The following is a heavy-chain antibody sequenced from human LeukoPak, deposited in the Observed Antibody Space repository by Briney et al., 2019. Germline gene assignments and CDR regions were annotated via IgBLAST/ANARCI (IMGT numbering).Heavy chain of an antibody. CDR2: IYSGGST. D-gene: IGHD2-2*01. Sequence: GGSLRLSCAASGFTVSSNYMSWVRQAPGKGLEWVSVIYSGGSTYYADSVKGRFTISRDNSKNTLYLQMNSLRAEDTAVYYCARSIVPLGYFDHWGQGTLVTVSS. CDR3: ARSIVPLGYFDH. CDR1: GFTVSSNY. J-gene: IGHJ4*02. V-gene: IGHV3-66*02.